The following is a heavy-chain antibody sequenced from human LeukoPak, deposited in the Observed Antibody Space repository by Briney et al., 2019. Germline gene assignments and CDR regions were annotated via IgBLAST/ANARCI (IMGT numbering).Heavy chain of an antibody. Sequence: PGGSLRLSCAASGFTFSNAWMSWVRQAPGKGLEWVGRIKSKTDGGTTDYAAPVKGRFTISRDDSKNTLYLQMNSLKTEDTAVYYCTTGITMIVVVIKGQDYWGQGTLVTVSS. V-gene: IGHV3-15*01. J-gene: IGHJ4*02. CDR1: GFTFSNAW. CDR3: TTGITMIVVVIKGQDY. CDR2: IKSKTDGGTT. D-gene: IGHD3-22*01.